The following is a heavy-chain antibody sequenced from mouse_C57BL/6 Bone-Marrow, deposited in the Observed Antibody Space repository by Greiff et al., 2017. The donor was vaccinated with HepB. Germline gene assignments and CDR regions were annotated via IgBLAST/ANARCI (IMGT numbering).Heavy chain of an antibody. CDR3: ARGSGQGYFDY. D-gene: IGHD3-2*02. CDR2: IDPSDSYT. V-gene: IGHV1-69*01. CDR1: GYTFTSYW. Sequence: QVQLQQSGAELVMPGASVKLSCKASGYTFTSYWMHWVKQRPGQGLEWIGEIDPSDSYTNYNQKFKGKSTLTVDKSSSTAYMQLSSLTSEDSAVYYCARGSGQGYFDYWGQGTTLTVSS. J-gene: IGHJ2*01.